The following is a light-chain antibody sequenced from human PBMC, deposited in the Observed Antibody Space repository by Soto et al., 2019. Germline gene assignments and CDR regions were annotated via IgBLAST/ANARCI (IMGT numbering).Light chain of an antibody. J-gene: IGKJ1*01. CDR1: QSISSN. V-gene: IGKV3-15*01. CDR2: GPS. CDR3: QQYTHWPVWS. Sequence: EIVLTQFPATLSVSPGERATLSCRASQSISSNLAWYQQKPGQASRLLIHGPSTRATGVPARFSGSGSGTEFTLTISRLQSEDFALYYCQQYTHWPVWSFGQGTKVEVK.